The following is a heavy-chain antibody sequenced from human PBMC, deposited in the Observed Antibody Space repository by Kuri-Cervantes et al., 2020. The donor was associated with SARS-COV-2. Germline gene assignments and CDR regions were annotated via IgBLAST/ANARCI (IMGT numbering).Heavy chain of an antibody. CDR3: AGQYCTNGVCYTPFDY. J-gene: IGHJ4*02. CDR2: IYYSGST. Sequence: GSLRLSCTVSGCSISSSSNYWGWTRQPPGKGLEWIGIIYYSGSTYYNPSLKSPVTIAVDTSKGQFSLKLSSVTAAAMAVYYCAGQYCTNGVCYTPFDYWGQGSLVTVSS. CDR1: GCSISSSSNY. V-gene: IGHV4-39*01. D-gene: IGHD2-8*01.